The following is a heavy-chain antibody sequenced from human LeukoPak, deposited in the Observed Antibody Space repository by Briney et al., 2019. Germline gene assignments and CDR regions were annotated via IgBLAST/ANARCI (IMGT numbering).Heavy chain of an antibody. D-gene: IGHD5-12*01. CDR2: INHSGST. CDR1: GVSFSGYY. J-gene: IGHJ1*01. CDR3: ARDAFTPSGYDWEY. Sequence: SETLSLTCAVYGVSFSGYYWSWIRQPPGKGREGGGEINHSGSTNYNPSLKSLVTISVDTSKNQFSLKLSSVTDADTAVYYCARDAFTPSGYDWEYWGQGTLVTVSS. V-gene: IGHV4-34*01.